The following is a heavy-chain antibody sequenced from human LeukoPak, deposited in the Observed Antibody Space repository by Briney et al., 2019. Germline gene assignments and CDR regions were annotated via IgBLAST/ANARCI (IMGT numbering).Heavy chain of an antibody. J-gene: IGHJ4*02. Sequence: SETLSLSCTVSGGSISSSSYYWGGIRQPPGKGVEGIGSIYYSGSTYYNPSLKSRVTISVDTSKNQFSLKLSSVTAADTAVYYCARDAQWLVRGDYFDYWGQGTLVTVSS. D-gene: IGHD6-19*01. CDR3: ARDAQWLVRGDYFDY. CDR2: IYYSGST. CDR1: GGSISSSSYY. V-gene: IGHV4-39*07.